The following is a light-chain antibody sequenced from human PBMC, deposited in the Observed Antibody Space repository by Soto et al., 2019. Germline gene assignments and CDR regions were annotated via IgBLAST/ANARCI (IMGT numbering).Light chain of an antibody. Sequence: QSVLTQPPSASGTPGQRVTISCSGSSSNIGSNYVYWYQQLPGTAPNLLIYRNSQRPSGVPDRFSGSKSGTSASLAISGLRSEDEGDYYCAAWDDSLSGVVFGGGTKLTVL. CDR2: RNS. J-gene: IGLJ2*01. V-gene: IGLV1-47*01. CDR3: AAWDDSLSGVV. CDR1: SSNIGSNY.